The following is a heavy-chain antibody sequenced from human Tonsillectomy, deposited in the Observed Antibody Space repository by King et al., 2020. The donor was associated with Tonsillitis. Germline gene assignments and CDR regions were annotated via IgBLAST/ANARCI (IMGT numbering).Heavy chain of an antibody. J-gene: IGHJ6*02. V-gene: IGHV3-23*04. Sequence: VQLVESGGGLVQPGGSLRLSCAASGFTFSSYAMSWVRQAPGKGLEWVSGITGSEGSTYYADSVKGRFSISRDNSKNTLYVQMNSLRAEDTAVYYCAITSDGSSFGMAVWGEGTSVTVPS. D-gene: IGHD6-6*01. CDR1: GFTFSSYA. CDR2: ITGSEGST. CDR3: AITSDGSSFGMAV.